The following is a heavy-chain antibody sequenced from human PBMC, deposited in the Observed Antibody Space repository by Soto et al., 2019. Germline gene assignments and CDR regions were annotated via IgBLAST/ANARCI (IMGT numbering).Heavy chain of an antibody. J-gene: IGHJ4*02. Sequence: KPGGSLRLSCSASVFPSSGYSMNWVRQAPGKGLEWVSSISSSSSYIYYADSVKGRFTISRDNAKNSLYLQMNSLRAEDTAVYYCARDATFGVVIPAFDYRGQGTLVTVSS. CDR3: ARDATFGVVIPAFDY. CDR2: ISSSSSYI. V-gene: IGHV3-21*01. CDR1: VFPSSGYS. D-gene: IGHD3-3*01.